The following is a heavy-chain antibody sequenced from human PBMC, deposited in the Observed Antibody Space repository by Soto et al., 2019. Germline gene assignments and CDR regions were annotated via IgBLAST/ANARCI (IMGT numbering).Heavy chain of an antibody. CDR1: GGSISSYY. D-gene: IGHD5-18*01. Sequence: PSETLSLTCTVSGGSISSYYWSWIRQPPGKGLEWIGYIYYSGSTNYNPSLKSRVTISVDTSKNQFSLKLSSVTAADTAVYYCARGNVDTAMVTAFDIWGQGTMVTVSS. J-gene: IGHJ3*02. CDR3: ARGNVDTAMVTAFDI. V-gene: IGHV4-59*01. CDR2: IYYSGST.